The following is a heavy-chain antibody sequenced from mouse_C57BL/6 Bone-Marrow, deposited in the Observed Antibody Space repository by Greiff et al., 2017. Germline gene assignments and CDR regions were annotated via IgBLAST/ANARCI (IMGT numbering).Heavy chain of an antibody. V-gene: IGHV5-4*01. CDR2: ISDGGSYT. Sequence: EVQGVESGGGLVKPGGSLKLSCAASGFTFSSYAMSWVRQTPEKRLEWVATISDGGSYTYYPDNVKGRFTISRDNAKNNLYLQMSHLKSEDTAMYYCAREPYGSSYYYAMDYWGQGTSVTVSS. CDR1: GFTFSSYA. D-gene: IGHD1-1*01. J-gene: IGHJ4*01. CDR3: AREPYGSSYYYAMDY.